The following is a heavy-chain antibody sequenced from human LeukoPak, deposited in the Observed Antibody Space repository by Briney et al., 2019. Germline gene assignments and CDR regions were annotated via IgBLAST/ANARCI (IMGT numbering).Heavy chain of an antibody. V-gene: IGHV3-11*01. CDR1: GFTFSDYY. Sequence: GGSLRLSCAASGFTFSDYYMSWIRQAPGKGLEWLSYINIGGTSTHYADSVKGRFTISRDNAKKSLYLEMNNLRAEDTAVYYCATDGAGFDTWGQGVLVTVSS. CDR3: ATDGAGFDT. J-gene: IGHJ5*02. CDR2: INIGGTST.